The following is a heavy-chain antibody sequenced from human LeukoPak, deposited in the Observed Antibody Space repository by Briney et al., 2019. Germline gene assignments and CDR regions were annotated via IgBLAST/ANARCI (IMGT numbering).Heavy chain of an antibody. CDR1: GGSFSGYY. Sequence: SETLSLTCAVYGGSFSGYYWSWIRQPPGKGLEWIGEINHSGSTNYNPSLKSRVTISVDTSKNQFSLKLSSVTAADTAVYYCARDMDVWGQGTTVTVSS. J-gene: IGHJ6*02. CDR2: INHSGST. CDR3: ARDMDV. V-gene: IGHV4-34*01.